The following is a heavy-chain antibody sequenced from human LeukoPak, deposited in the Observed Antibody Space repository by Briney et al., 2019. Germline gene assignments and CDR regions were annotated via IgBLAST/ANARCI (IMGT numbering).Heavy chain of an antibody. J-gene: IGHJ4*02. CDR3: AKVQREWTQLYYYDD. V-gene: IGHV3-23*01. CDR2: ISTGGTTT. Sequence: PGESLRLSCAASGFTFSSYAMSWVRQAPGTGLGWVSVISTGGTTTYYADSVKGRFTISRDNSKNTLYLQMNSLGAEDTAVYYCAKVQREWTQLYYYDDWGQGTLVTVA. D-gene: IGHD5-18*01. CDR1: GFTFSSYA.